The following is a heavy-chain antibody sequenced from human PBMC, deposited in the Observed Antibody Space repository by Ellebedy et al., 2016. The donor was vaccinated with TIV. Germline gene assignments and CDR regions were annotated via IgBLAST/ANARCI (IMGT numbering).Heavy chain of an antibody. J-gene: IGHJ6*02. D-gene: IGHD2/OR15-2a*01. V-gene: IGHV1-69*13. CDR2: IIPIFGKP. Sequence: ASVKVSCKASGGTFNYYSISWVRQAPGQGLQWMGGIIPIFGKPNYSQKLQGRVTITADESTSTFYMELSSLRSEDTAVYYCADHSTSYYYGMDVWGQGTTVTVSS. CDR3: ADHSTSYYYGMDV. CDR1: GGTFNYYS.